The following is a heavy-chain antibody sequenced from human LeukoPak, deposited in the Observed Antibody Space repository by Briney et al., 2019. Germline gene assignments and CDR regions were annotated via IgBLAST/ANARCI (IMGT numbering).Heavy chain of an antibody. Sequence: PSETLSLTCTVSGGSISTYYWSWIRQPPGKGLEWIGYIYYRGTTNYNPSLKSRVTISLDTSKNQFSLRLTSVTSADTAVYYCVRDFSGGKDYWGQGTLVTVSS. CDR1: GGSISTYY. J-gene: IGHJ4*02. CDR2: IYYRGTT. D-gene: IGHD4-23*01. V-gene: IGHV4-59*01. CDR3: VRDFSGGKDY.